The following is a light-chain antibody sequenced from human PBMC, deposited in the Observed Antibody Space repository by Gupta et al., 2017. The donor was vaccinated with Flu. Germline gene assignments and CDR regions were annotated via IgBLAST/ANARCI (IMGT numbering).Light chain of an antibody. J-gene: IGLJ1*01. CDR3: SSHAGRVTWV. CDR2: DVT. Sequence: QSAPTQPRSVSGSPGQSVTISCTGSSNDVGGSNRVSWYQQRPGKAPKLILYDVTERPSGVPDRFSGSKSGNTASLTISGLQADDEADYYCSSHAGRVTWVFVTGTTVTVL. CDR1: SNDVGGSNR. V-gene: IGLV2-11*01.